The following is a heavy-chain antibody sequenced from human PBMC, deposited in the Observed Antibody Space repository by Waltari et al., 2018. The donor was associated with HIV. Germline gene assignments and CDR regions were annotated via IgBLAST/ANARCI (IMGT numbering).Heavy chain of an antibody. CDR1: GFTFRSYG. Sequence: QVQLVESGGDVVQPGGSLRLSCAVSGFTFRSYGMHWFRQAPGKGLEWMSFITYDGSNKYYADSVKCRFTISRDSSKNTLYLQMNGLRSEDTAVYYCAKDGYTPTYFDYWGQGTLVTVSS. V-gene: IGHV3-30*02. CDR3: AKDGYTPTYFDY. J-gene: IGHJ4*02. CDR2: ITYDGSNK. D-gene: IGHD1-1*01.